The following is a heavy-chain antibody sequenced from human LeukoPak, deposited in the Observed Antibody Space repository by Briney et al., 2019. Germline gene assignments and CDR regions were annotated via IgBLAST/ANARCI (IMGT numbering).Heavy chain of an antibody. CDR1: GYTFTSYG. Sequence: ASVTVSCKASGYTFTSYGISWVRQAPGQGLEWMGWISAYNGNTNYAQKLQGRVTMTTDTSTSTAYMELRSLRSDDTAVYYCARDLKAYCGGDCYSDYWGQGTLVTVSS. J-gene: IGHJ4*02. V-gene: IGHV1-18*01. D-gene: IGHD2-21*02. CDR3: ARDLKAYCGGDCYSDY. CDR2: ISAYNGNT.